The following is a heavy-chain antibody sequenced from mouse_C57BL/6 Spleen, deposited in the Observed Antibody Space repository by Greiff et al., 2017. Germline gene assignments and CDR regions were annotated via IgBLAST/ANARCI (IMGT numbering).Heavy chain of an antibody. CDR2: IDPSDSET. V-gene: IGHV1-52*01. J-gene: IGHJ4*01. Sequence: QVQLQQPGAELVRPGSSVKLSCKASGYTFTSYWMHWVKQRPIQGLEWIGNIDPSDSETHYNQKFKDKATLTVDKSSSTAYMQLSSLTSEDSAVYYCARDMDDGYCGYAMDYWGQGTSVTVSS. CDR3: ARDMDDGYCGYAMDY. CDR1: GYTFTSYW. D-gene: IGHD2-3*01.